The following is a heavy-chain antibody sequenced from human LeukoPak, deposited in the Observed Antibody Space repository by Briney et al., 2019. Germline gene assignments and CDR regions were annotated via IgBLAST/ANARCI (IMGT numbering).Heavy chain of an antibody. D-gene: IGHD2-2*01. Sequence: GGSLRLSCAASGFTFDDHAMHWVRQAPGKGLEWVSGISWNSGSIGYADSVKGRFTISRDNAKNSLYLQMNSLRAEDTALYYCAKDRRKCLPRGQDDAFDIWGQGTMVTVSS. CDR1: GFTFDDHA. CDR3: AKDRRKCLPRGQDDAFDI. J-gene: IGHJ3*02. V-gene: IGHV3-9*01. CDR2: ISWNSGSI.